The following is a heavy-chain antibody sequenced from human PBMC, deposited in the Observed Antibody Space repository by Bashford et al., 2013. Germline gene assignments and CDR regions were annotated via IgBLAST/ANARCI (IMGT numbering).Heavy chain of an antibody. CDR3: ASGRGDYVWGSYRSGSVAIDY. D-gene: IGHD3-16*02. V-gene: IGHV4-39*01. Sequence: SETLSLTCTVSGGSISSSSYYWGWIRQPPGKGLEWIGSIYYSGSTYYNPSLKSRVTISVDTSKNQFSLKLSSVTAADTAVYYCASGRGDYVWGSYRSGSVAIDYWGQGTLVTVSS. J-gene: IGHJ4*02. CDR2: IYYSGST. CDR1: GGSISSSSYY.